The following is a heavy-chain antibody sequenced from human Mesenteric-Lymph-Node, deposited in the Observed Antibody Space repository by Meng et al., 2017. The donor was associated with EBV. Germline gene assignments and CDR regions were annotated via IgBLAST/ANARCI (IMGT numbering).Heavy chain of an antibody. V-gene: IGHV6-1*01. J-gene: IGHJ2*01. CDR2: TYYRSKWYT. Sequence: QVQLQQSGPGLVKPSXTLSLPCVISGDSVSSSSAAWTWIRQSPSRGLEWLGRTYYRSKWYTDYAVSVKSRIAINPDTSKNQFSLQLNSVTPEDTAVYYCARGATSVFDLWGRGTLVTVSS. CDR3: ARGATSVFDL. CDR1: GDSVSSSSAA.